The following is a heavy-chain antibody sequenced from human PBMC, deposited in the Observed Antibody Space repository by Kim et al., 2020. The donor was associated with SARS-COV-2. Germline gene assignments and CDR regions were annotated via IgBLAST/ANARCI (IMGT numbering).Heavy chain of an antibody. D-gene: IGHD3-22*01. V-gene: IGHV4-39*01. Sequence: SETLSLTCTISGGSISNSFNYWGWIRQPPGKGLEWIGSVYHSGSTYDSPSLTSRVTVSADTSTNQFSIKLTSVTAADTAVDYYARFQHDSSGYVDYWGQGNLVTVSS. CDR3: ARFQHDSSGYVDY. CDR1: GGSISNSFNY. CDR2: VYHSGST. J-gene: IGHJ4*02.